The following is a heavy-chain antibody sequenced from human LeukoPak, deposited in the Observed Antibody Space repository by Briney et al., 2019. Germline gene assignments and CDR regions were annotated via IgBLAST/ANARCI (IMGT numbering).Heavy chain of an antibody. CDR2: IYHAYSDT. D-gene: IGHD3-3*01. CDR3: VTQVDFPSRRTYNCVSKGFHS. Sequence: EALTISCIGSGYRLSSYWIGWVRPLPRKSLEWMGIIYHAYSDTSNNLSFKGQVNIAADRSISTGYLQWSSLKVSDTAMYFCVTQVDFPSRRTYNCVSKGFHSWGQGTLITVSS. J-gene: IGHJ4*02. CDR1: GYRLSSYW. V-gene: IGHV5-51*01.